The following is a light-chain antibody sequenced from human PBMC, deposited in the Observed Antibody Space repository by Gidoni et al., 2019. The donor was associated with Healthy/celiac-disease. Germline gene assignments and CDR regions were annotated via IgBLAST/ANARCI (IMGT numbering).Light chain of an antibody. CDR3: QQYDNLPLT. J-gene: IGKJ4*01. CDR2: DAS. CDR1: QDISNY. Sequence: DIQMTQSPSSLSASVGDRVTITCQASQDISNYLNWYQQKPGKAPKLLIYDASNLETGVPSRFSESGSGTDFTFTISSLQPEDIATYYCQQYDNLPLTFGGXTKVEIK. V-gene: IGKV1-33*01.